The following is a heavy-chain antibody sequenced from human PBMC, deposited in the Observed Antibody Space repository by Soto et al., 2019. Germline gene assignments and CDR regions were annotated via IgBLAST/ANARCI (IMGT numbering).Heavy chain of an antibody. CDR3: TRFVGSWTEIVVVITAPFDY. V-gene: IGHV3-49*03. CDR2: IRSKTYGGTT. Sequence: PGGYLRLSCTASGFTFGDYAMSWFRQAPGKGLEWVSFIRSKTYGGTTEYAASVKGRFTISRDDSKSIAYLQMNSLKTEDTAVYYCTRFVGSWTEIVVVITAPFDYWGQGTLVTVSS. CDR1: GFTFGDYA. D-gene: IGHD3-22*01. J-gene: IGHJ4*02.